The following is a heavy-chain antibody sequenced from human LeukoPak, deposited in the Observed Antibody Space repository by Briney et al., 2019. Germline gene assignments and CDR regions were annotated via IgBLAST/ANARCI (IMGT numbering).Heavy chain of an antibody. CDR1: GYTFISYG. V-gene: IGHV1-18*04. J-gene: IGHJ4*02. CDR3: VREISTGNFDY. CDR2: VSPYNGNT. Sequence: ASVTVSFKPSGYTFISYGILWLRQAPGQGLEWTGWVSPYNGNTNYAQKLQGRVTMPTDTSTRTAYIELRTLRPDTPPVYFGVREISTGNFDYWGQGTLVTVSS. D-gene: IGHD2-2*01.